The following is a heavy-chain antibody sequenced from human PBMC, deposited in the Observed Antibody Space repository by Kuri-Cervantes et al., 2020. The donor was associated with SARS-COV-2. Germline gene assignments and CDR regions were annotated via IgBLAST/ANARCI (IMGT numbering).Heavy chain of an antibody. D-gene: IGHD4-23*01. CDR2: VIPIFGTA. J-gene: IGHJ3*02. CDR3: AREADGGNLLDAFDI. Sequence: SVKVSCKASGGTFSSYAISWVRQAPGQGLEWMGGVIPIFGTANYAQKFQGRVTITADESTSTAYMELSSLRSEDTAVYYCAREADGGNLLDAFDIWGQGTMVTVSS. V-gene: IGHV1-69*13. CDR1: GGTFSSYA.